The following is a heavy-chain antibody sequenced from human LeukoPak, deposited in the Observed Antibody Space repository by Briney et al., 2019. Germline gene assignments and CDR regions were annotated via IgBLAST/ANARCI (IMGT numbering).Heavy chain of an antibody. CDR2: IIPILGIA. CDR3: AGALYYYDSSGFNWFDP. V-gene: IGHV1-69*04. D-gene: IGHD3-22*01. Sequence: SVKVSCKASGGTFSSYAISWVRQAPGQGLEWMGRIIPILGIANYAQKFQGRVTITADKSTSTAYMELSSLRSEDTAVYYCAGALYYYDSSGFNWFDPWGQGTLVTVSS. CDR1: GGTFSSYA. J-gene: IGHJ5*02.